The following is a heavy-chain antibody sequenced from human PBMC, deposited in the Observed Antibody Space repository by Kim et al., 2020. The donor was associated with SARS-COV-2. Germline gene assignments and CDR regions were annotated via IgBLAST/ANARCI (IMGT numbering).Heavy chain of an antibody. J-gene: IGHJ5*02. Sequence: SVKGRFTISGDNAKTSLYLQMNRLRAEDTAVYFCARDRPRIAARPWWFDPWGQGTLVTVSS. D-gene: IGHD6-6*01. CDR3: ARDRPRIAARPWWFDP. V-gene: IGHV3-11*04.